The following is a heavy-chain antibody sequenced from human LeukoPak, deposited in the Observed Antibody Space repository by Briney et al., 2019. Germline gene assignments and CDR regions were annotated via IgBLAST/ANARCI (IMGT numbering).Heavy chain of an antibody. V-gene: IGHV4-30-2*01. D-gene: IGHD3-3*01. CDR2: IYHSGST. CDR3: ASRNQDFWNGYWDV. Sequence: SQTLSLTCAVSGVSISSGGYSWSWIRQPPGKGLEWIGYIYHSGSTYYNPSLKSRVTISVDRSKNQFSLKLSSVTAADTAVYYCASRNQDFWNGYWDVWGQGTTVTVSS. CDR1: GVSISSGGYS. J-gene: IGHJ6*02.